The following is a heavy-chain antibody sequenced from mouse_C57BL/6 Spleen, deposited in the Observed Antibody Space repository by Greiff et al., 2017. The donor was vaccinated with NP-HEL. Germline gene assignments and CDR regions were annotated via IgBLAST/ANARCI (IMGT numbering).Heavy chain of an antibody. Sequence: VQLQESGAELVRPGASVTLSCKASGYTFTDYEMHWVKQTPVHGLEWIGAIDPETGGTAYHQKFKGKAILTADKSSSTAYMELRSLTSEDSAVYYCTRIYYYGSSLWYFDVWGTGTTVTVSS. CDR3: TRIYYYGSSLWYFDV. V-gene: IGHV1-15*01. CDR2: IDPETGGT. CDR1: GYTFTDYE. D-gene: IGHD1-1*01. J-gene: IGHJ1*03.